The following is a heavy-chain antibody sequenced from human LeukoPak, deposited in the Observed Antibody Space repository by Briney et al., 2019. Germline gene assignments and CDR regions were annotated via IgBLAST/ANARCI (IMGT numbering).Heavy chain of an antibody. CDR3: ATPYPREYCSSTTCYFNY. Sequence: GESLKISCKVSGYSYATYWSGWVRQMPGKGLEWMGIIYPDDSDTRYSPSFQGQVTISADKSISTAYLQWSSLKASDTAMYYCATPYPREYCSSTTCYFNYWGQGTLVTVSS. CDR2: IYPDDSDT. J-gene: IGHJ4*02. V-gene: IGHV5-51*01. D-gene: IGHD2-2*01. CDR1: GYSYATYW.